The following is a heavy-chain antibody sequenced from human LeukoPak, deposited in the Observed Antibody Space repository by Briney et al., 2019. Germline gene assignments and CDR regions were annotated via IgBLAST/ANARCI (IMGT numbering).Heavy chain of an antibody. CDR1: GFTFSSNG. CDR2: IWYDGSNK. CDR3: ARPYYSNYYYYGMDV. Sequence: GGSLRLSCAASGFTFSSNGMHCVRQAPGKGLEWVGVIWYDGSNKYYADSVRGRFTISRDNSKNTLYLQMNSLRAEDTAVYYCARPYYSNYYYYGMDVWGQGTTVTVSS. D-gene: IGHD4-11*01. J-gene: IGHJ6*02. V-gene: IGHV3-33*01.